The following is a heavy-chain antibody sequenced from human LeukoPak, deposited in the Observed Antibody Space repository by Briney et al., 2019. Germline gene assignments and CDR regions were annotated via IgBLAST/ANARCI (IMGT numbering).Heavy chain of an antibody. CDR2: IYHSGST. Sequence: PSETLSLTCTVSHYSISSGYYWGWIRQPPEKGLEWIGSIYHSGSTFYNPTLKSRVTISVDTSKNQFSLKLNSVTAADTAVYYCARVPHGETIFGVVLYWFDPWGQGTLVTVFS. CDR3: ARVPHGETIFGVVLYWFDP. CDR1: HYSISSGYY. V-gene: IGHV4-38-2*02. J-gene: IGHJ5*02. D-gene: IGHD3-3*01.